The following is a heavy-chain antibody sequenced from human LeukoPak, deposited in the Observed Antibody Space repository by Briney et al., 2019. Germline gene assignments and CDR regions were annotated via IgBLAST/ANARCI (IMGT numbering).Heavy chain of an antibody. CDR2: ISGSGGST. Sequence: PGGSLRLSCAASGFTFSSYAMSWVRQARGKGLEWVSVISGSGGSTYYADSVKGRFTISRDNSKNTLYLQMNSLRDEDTAVYYCAKADSARGVTLKTTIDYWGQGTLVTVSS. D-gene: IGHD1-14*01. CDR3: AKADSARGVTLKTTIDY. CDR1: GFTFSSYA. V-gene: IGHV3-23*01. J-gene: IGHJ4*02.